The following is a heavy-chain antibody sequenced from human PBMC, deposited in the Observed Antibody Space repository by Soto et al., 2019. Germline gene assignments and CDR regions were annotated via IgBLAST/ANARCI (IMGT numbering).Heavy chain of an antibody. J-gene: IGHJ4*02. D-gene: IGHD3-10*01. CDR3: ATSYGSGYRAFDY. V-gene: IGHV1-69*02. Sequence: QVQLVQSGAEVKRPGSSVKVSCKASGDTFSFYSTNWVRQAPGLGLEWMGRVNPILSLSNYAQRFQARVTMTADKSMSTAYRVISSLRSEDTAIYYCATSYGSGYRAFDYWGQGAQVIVSS. CDR1: GDTFSFYS. CDR2: VNPILSLS.